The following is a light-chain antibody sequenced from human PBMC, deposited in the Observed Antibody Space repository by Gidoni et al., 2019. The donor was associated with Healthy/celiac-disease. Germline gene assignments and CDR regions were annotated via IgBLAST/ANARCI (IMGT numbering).Light chain of an antibody. CDR2: GAS. CDR1: QSVSSN. CDR3: QQYNNWPPFLT. Sequence: IVMTPSPATLSVSPGESATLSCRASQSVSSNLAWYQQKPGQAPRRLLSGASTRATGIPARFSGSGSGTEFTLTISSLQSEDFAVYYCQQYNNWPPFLTFGGGTKVEIK. V-gene: IGKV3-15*01. J-gene: IGKJ4*01.